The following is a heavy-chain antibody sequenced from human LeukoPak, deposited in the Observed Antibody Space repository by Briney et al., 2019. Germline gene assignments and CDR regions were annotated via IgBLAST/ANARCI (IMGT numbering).Heavy chain of an antibody. CDR2: ISRTGNSI. CDR1: GFTLSSYE. Sequence: GGSLRLSCAASGFTLSSYEMNWVRLAPGKGLEWISYISRTGNSIYYADSVKGRFTISRDSAKNPLYLQMNSLRAEDTAVYYCARGPYSSNWYVDYWGQGTLVTVSS. J-gene: IGHJ4*02. V-gene: IGHV3-48*03. CDR3: ARGPYSSNWYVDY. D-gene: IGHD6-13*01.